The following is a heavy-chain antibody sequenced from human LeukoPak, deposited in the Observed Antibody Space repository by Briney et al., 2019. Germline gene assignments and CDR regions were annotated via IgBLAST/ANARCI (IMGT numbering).Heavy chain of an antibody. CDR1: GGSISSYY. J-gene: IGHJ4*02. CDR2: MYYSGTI. V-gene: IGHV4-59*01. CDR3: ARAWATDYFDN. Sequence: SETLSLTCTVSGGSISSYYWSWIRQPPGKGLEWIGYMYYSGTIKYNPSLKSRVTISVDTSKNQFSLKLSSVTAADTAMYYCARAWATDYFDNWGQGTLVTVSS.